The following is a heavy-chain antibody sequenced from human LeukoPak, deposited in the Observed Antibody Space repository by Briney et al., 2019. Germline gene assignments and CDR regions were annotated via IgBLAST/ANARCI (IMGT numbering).Heavy chain of an antibody. CDR2: IKSDGTT. Sequence: TGGSLRPSCAASGLTVTSNHMSWVRQAPGKGLEWVSLIKSDGTTEYADSVKGRFTISRDNSKNTLFLQMNSLRVEDTAVYYCARLRRGYWGRGTPVTVSS. J-gene: IGHJ4*02. CDR3: ARLRRGY. CDR1: GLTVTSNH. V-gene: IGHV3-53*01.